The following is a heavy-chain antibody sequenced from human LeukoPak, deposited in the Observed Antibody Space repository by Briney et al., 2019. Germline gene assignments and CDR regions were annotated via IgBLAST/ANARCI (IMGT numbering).Heavy chain of an antibody. D-gene: IGHD6-13*01. Sequence: ASVKVSCKASGYTFTGYYMHWVRQAPGQGLEWMGWINPNSGGTNYAQKLQGRVTMTTDTSTSTAYMELRSLRSDDTAVYYCARVRFASAAGYYFDYWGQGTLVTVSS. V-gene: IGHV1-2*02. CDR1: GYTFTGYY. J-gene: IGHJ4*02. CDR2: INPNSGGT. CDR3: ARVRFASAAGYYFDY.